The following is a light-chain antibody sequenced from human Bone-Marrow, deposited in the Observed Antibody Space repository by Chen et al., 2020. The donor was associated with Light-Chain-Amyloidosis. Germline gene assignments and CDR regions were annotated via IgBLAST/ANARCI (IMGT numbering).Light chain of an antibody. CDR3: QSADSSGTYEVI. V-gene: IGLV3-25*03. Sequence: SYELPQPPSVSVSPGQTARITCSGDDLPTKYAYWYQQKLGQAPVLVIQRDTERRSGISERFSGSSSGTTSTLTSSGFQADDEADYHCQSADSSGTYEVIFGGGTKLTVL. CDR2: RDT. CDR1: DLPTKY. J-gene: IGLJ2*01.